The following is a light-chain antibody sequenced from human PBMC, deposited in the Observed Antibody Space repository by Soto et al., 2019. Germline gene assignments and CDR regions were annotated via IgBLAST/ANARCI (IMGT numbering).Light chain of an antibody. CDR2: DVS. CDR3: SSYTPSSTPFV. CDR1: SSDVGGYNF. V-gene: IGLV2-14*03. J-gene: IGLJ1*01. Sequence: QSALTQPASVSGSPGQSTTISCTGTSSDVGGYNFVSWYQHHPGKAPNLIIYDVSNRPSGVSIRFSGSKSGNTASLTISGLQAEDEADYYCSSYTPSSTPFVFGTGTKITV.